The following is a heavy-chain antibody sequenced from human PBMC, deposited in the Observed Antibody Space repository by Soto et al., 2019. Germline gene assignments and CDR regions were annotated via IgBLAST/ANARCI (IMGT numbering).Heavy chain of an antibody. V-gene: IGHV4-34*01. J-gene: IGHJ5*02. CDR1: GGSFSGYY. CDR3: ATSNCFDP. Sequence: SETLSLTCAVYGGSFSGYYWSWIRQPPGKGLEWIGEINHSGSTNYNPSLKSRVTISVDTSKNQFSLKLSSVTAADTAVYYCATSNCFDPWCQGTLVTVSS. CDR2: INHSGST.